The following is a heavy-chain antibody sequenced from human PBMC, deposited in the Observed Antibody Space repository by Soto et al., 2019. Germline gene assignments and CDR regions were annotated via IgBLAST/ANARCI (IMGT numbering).Heavy chain of an antibody. Sequence: AGGSLRLSCAASGFTFSSSSMNWVRQAPGKGLEWVSYISSSSSTISYADSVKGRFTISRDNAKNSLYLQMNSLRDEDTAVYFCASNRYSSGLKYYWGQGTLVTVSS. CDR1: GFTFSSSS. J-gene: IGHJ4*02. D-gene: IGHD6-19*01. V-gene: IGHV3-48*02. CDR2: ISSSSSTI. CDR3: ASNRYSSGLKYY.